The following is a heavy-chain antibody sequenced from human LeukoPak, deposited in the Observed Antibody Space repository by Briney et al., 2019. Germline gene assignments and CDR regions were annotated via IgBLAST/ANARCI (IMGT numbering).Heavy chain of an antibody. D-gene: IGHD2-15*01. CDR2: IYYTGST. V-gene: IGHV4-59*01. CDR1: GGSISSYF. CDR3: ARDAGYCSGGSCYPHYMDV. Sequence: SETLSLTCTVSGGSISSYFWSWIRQPPGKGLEWIGYIYYTGSTNYNPSLKSRVTISVDTSKNQFSLKLSSVAAADTAVYYCARDAGYCSGGSCYPHYMDVWGKGTTVTVFS. J-gene: IGHJ6*03.